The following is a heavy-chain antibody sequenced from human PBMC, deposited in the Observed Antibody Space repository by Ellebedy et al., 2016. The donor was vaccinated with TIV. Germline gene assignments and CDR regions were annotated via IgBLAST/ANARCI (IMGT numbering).Heavy chain of an antibody. CDR1: GFTLSNYG. CDR3: AKELNQNDFWSGYGFDY. V-gene: IGHV3-30*18. Sequence: GGSLRLXXAASGFTLSNYGMHWVRQAPGKGLEWVAVIAHDGSNEHYADSVKGRFTISRDNSKNTLYLQMNSLRAEDTAVYYCAKELNQNDFWSGYGFDYWGQGTLVTVSS. J-gene: IGHJ4*02. CDR2: IAHDGSNE. D-gene: IGHD3-3*01.